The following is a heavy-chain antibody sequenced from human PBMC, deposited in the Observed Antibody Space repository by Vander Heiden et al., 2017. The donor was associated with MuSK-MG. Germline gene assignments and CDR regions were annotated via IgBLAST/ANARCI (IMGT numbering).Heavy chain of an antibody. V-gene: IGHV3-48*01. J-gene: IGHJ4*02. D-gene: IGHD1-26*01. Sequence: EVQLVESGGGLVQPGGSLRPPSVASGFTFIYDSMKWGRQAPGKGLEWISYISSSSSTIYYADSVKGRFTISRDNAKNSLYLQMNSLRAEDTAVYYCARGRGVVGATSGYFDYWGQGTLVTVSS. CDR2: ISSSSSTI. CDR3: ARGRGVVGATSGYFDY. CDR1: GFTFIYDS.